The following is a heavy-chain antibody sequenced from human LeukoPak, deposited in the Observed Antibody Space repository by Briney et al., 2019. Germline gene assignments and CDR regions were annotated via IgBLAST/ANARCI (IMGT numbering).Heavy chain of an antibody. CDR3: ARLEQWLVHAFDI. V-gene: IGHV4-59*08. D-gene: IGHD6-19*01. Sequence: SETLSLTCTVSGGSISSYYWSWIRQPPGKGLEWIGYMYYSGITNYNPSLKSRVTISVDTSKNQFSLKLSSVTAADTAVYYCARLEQWLVHAFDIWGQGTMVTVSS. CDR2: MYYSGIT. J-gene: IGHJ3*02. CDR1: GGSISSYY.